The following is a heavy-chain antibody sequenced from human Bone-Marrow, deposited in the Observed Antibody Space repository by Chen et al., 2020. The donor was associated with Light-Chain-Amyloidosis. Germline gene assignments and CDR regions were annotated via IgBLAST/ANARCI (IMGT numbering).Heavy chain of an antibody. CDR2: INPNSGGT. CDR1: GYTFTGYY. J-gene: IGHJ3*02. V-gene: IGHV1-2*06. Sequence: QVQLVQSGAEVKKPGASVKVSCKASGYTFTGYYMHWVRQAPGQGLEWMGRINPNSGGTNYAQKFQGRVTMTRDTSISTAYMELSRLRSDDTSVYYCARARGYDILTGYAFDIWGQGTMVTVSS. D-gene: IGHD3-9*01. CDR3: ARARGYDILTGYAFDI.